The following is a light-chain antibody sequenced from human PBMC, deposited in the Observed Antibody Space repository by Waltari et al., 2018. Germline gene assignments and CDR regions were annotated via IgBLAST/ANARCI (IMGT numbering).Light chain of an antibody. J-gene: IGLJ2*01. CDR2: RNN. V-gene: IGLV1-47*01. CDR3: ASWDDILSGVL. CDR1: RSTIGSTD. Sequence: QSVLTQPPSASGTPGQRVTISCPGSRSTIGSTDIYWYHQLPGTAPKLLLYRNNQRPSGVPDRFSGSKSGTSASLAISGLRSEDEADYYCASWDDILSGVLFGGGTKLSVL.